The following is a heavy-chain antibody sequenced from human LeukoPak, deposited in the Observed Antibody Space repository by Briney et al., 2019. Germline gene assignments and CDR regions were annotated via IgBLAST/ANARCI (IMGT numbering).Heavy chain of an antibody. Sequence: PGGSLRLSCGVSGITLSNYGMSWVRQAPGKGLEWVAGISDSGGRTNYADSVKGRFTISRDNPKNTLYLQMNSLRAEDTAVYFCAKRGVVTRVILVGFHKEAYYFDSWGQGALVTVSS. J-gene: IGHJ4*02. V-gene: IGHV3-23*01. D-gene: IGHD3-22*01. CDR1: GITLSNYG. CDR2: ISDSGGRT. CDR3: AKRGVVTRVILVGFHKEAYYFDS.